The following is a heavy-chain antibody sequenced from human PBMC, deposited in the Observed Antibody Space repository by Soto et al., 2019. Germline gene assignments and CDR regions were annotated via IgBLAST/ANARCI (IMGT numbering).Heavy chain of an antibody. J-gene: IGHJ4*02. CDR2: ISGSGGST. CDR3: AKVRGDILTGYRESDY. V-gene: IGHV3-23*01. Sequence: PGGSLRLSCAASGFTFSSYAMSWVRQAPGKGLEWVSAISGSGGSTYYADSVKGRFTISRDNSKNTLYLQMNSLRAEDTAVYYCAKVRGDILTGYRESDYWGQGTLVTVSS. CDR1: GFTFSSYA. D-gene: IGHD3-9*01.